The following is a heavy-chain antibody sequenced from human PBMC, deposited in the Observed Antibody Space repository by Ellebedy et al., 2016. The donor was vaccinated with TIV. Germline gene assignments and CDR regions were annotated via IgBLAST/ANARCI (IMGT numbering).Heavy chain of an antibody. Sequence: GSLRLSCAVSGASITSFYWNWVRQSPGRGLEWIGFIHHTGHSAYNPSLKSRVTASVDTSRNEISLKLTSVTAADSALYFCTRDPGGGRWGYFASWGQGILVTVSS. CDR2: IHHTGHS. CDR3: TRDPGGGRWGYFAS. CDR1: GASITSFY. D-gene: IGHD2-15*01. V-gene: IGHV4-59*01. J-gene: IGHJ5*02.